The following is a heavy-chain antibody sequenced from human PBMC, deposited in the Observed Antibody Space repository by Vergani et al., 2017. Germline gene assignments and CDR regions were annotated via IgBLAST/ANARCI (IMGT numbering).Heavy chain of an antibody. CDR2: ISWNSGSI. J-gene: IGHJ2*01. CDR3: ARGLIVVVPAANGRSWYFDL. V-gene: IGHV3-9*01. Sequence: EVQLVESGGGLVQPGRSLRLSCAASGFTFDDYAMHWVRQAPGKGLEWVSGISWNSGSIGYADSVKGRFTIARDNAKNSLYLQMNSLRAEDTAVYYCARGLIVVVPAANGRSWYFDLWGRGTLVTVSS. CDR1: GFTFDDYA. D-gene: IGHD2-2*01.